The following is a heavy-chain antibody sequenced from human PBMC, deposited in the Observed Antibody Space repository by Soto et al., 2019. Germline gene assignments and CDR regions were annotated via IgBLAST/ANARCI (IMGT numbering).Heavy chain of an antibody. J-gene: IGHJ4*02. CDR3: ATTGPY. CDR2: IWFDGSNK. Sequence: QVQLVESGGGVVQPGRSLRLSCAASGFTFSSYGMHWVRQAPGKGLEWVAVIWFDGSNKFYADSVKVLFTISRDNSKNTVSLQMNSLKDEDSAAYYCATTGPYWGQGTLVTVSS. CDR1: GFTFSSYG. V-gene: IGHV3-33*01.